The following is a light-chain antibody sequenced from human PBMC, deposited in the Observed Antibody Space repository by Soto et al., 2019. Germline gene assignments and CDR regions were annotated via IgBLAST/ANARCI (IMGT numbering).Light chain of an antibody. CDR3: QQYGTSLFT. Sequence: EIVLTQSPGTLSLSPGERATLSCRASQSVSSSYLAWYQQKPGQAPRLLIYGASSRATGIPDRFSGSGSGTDFTLTISSLEPEDFAVYYCQQYGTSLFTFGPGTTVDIK. CDR2: GAS. CDR1: QSVSSSY. V-gene: IGKV3-20*01. J-gene: IGKJ3*01.